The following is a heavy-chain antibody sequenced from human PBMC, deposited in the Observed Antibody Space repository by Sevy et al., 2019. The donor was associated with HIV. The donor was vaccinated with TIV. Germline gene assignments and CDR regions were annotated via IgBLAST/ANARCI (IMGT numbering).Heavy chain of an antibody. J-gene: IGHJ6*02. D-gene: IGHD5-18*01. Sequence: GESLKISCKGSGYSFTSYWIGWVRQMPGKGLEWMGIIYPGDSDTRYSPSFQGQVTISADKSISTAYLQWSSLKAPDTAMYYCARLIVDTAMVTRPTQEYYYYYYGMDVWGQGTTVTVSS. V-gene: IGHV5-51*01. CDR1: GYSFTSYW. CDR3: ARLIVDTAMVTRPTQEYYYYYYGMDV. CDR2: IYPGDSDT.